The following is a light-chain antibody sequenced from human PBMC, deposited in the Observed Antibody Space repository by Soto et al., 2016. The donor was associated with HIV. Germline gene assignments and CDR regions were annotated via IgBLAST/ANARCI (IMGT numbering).Light chain of an antibody. V-gene: IGKV1-5*03. Sequence: DIQMTQSPSTLSASVGDRVTITCRASQSISSWLAWYQQKPGKAPKVLIYKASSLESGAPSRFSGSGSGTEFTLTISSLQPDDFATYYCQQYNSYSRWTFGQGTKVEIK. CDR2: KAS. CDR3: QQYNSYSRWT. CDR1: QSISSW. J-gene: IGKJ1*01.